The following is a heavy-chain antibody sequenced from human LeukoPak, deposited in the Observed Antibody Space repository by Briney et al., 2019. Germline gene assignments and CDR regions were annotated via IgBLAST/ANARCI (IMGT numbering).Heavy chain of an antibody. CDR1: GDNIYTNNVA. CDR2: TYFRSKWRN. CDR3: ARGQFSAFDI. D-gene: IGHD5-24*01. V-gene: IGHV6-1*01. J-gene: IGHJ3*02. Sequence: SQTLSLTCAISGDNIYTNNVAWNWIRQSPSRGLEWLGRTYFRSKWRNDYEGSVKSRITINPDTSKNQLSLQLNSVTPEDTAVYYCARGQFSAFDIWGQGTMVIVSS.